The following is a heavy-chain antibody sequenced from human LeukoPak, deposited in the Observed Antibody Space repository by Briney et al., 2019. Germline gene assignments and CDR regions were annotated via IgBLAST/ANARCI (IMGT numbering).Heavy chain of an antibody. Sequence: PGGSLRLSCTASGFTFSSYAMSWVRQAPGKGLEWVANINQHGDERYYLDSVKGRFTVSRDNAKNSFYLQMNSLRAEDTAVYYCARDYGWFDSWGQGTLVTVSS. CDR2: INQHGDER. CDR1: GFTFSSYA. V-gene: IGHV3-7*03. CDR3: ARDYGWFDS. J-gene: IGHJ5*01. D-gene: IGHD4-17*01.